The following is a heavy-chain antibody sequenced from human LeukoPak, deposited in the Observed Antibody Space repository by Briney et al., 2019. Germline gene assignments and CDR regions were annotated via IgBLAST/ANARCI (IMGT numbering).Heavy chain of an antibody. D-gene: IGHD6-25*01. CDR1: GFTFSSFP. J-gene: IGHJ6*03. CDR2: IRYDGTNK. CDR3: ASGTLSYYYMDV. Sequence: AGGSLRLSCAASGFTFSSFPMHWVRQAPGKGLEWVAFIRYDGTNKYYADSVKGRFTISRDNSENTLYLQMNSLRGEDTAVYYCASGTLSYYYMDVWGKGTTVTISS. V-gene: IGHV3-30*02.